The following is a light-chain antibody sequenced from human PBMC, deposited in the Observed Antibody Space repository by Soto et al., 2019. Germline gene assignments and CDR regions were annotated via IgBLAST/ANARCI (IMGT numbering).Light chain of an antibody. CDR2: LNSDGSH. CDR3: QTWGTGIRV. V-gene: IGLV4-69*01. CDR1: SGHSSFA. J-gene: IGLJ2*01. Sequence: QPVLTQSPSASASLGASVKLTCTLSSGHSSFAIAWHQQQPEKGPRYLMKLNSDGSHSKGDGIPERFSGSRSGAERYLTISSLQSEDEADYYCQTWGTGIRVFGGGTKLTVL.